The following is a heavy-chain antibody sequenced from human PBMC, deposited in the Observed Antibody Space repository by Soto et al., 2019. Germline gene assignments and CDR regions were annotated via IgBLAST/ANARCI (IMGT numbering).Heavy chain of an antibody. CDR3: AREVLYRTNGVCYPEGYYFDY. CDR1: GFTFSSYS. CDR2: ISSSSSYI. V-gene: IGHV3-21*01. Sequence: EVQLVESGGGLVKPGGSLRLSCAASGFTFSSYSMNWVRQAPGKGLEWVSSISSSSSYIYYADSVKGRFTISRDNAKNSLYLQMNSLRAEDTAVYYCAREVLYRTNGVCYPEGYYFDYWGQGTLVTVSS. J-gene: IGHJ4*02. D-gene: IGHD2-8*01.